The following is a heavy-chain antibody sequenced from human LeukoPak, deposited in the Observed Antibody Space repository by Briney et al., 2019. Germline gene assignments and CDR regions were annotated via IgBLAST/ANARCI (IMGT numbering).Heavy chain of an antibody. CDR1: GGSFSGYY. V-gene: IGHV4-34*01. D-gene: IGHD3/OR15-3a*01. CDR3: TRLDDGLGIDY. Sequence: SETLSLTCAVYGGSFSGYYWNWIRQPPRKGLEWIGEISHSGSTKYNPSLKSRVTLSVDTSKHQFSLRLNSVTAAETAVYYCTRLDDGLGIDYWGQGTLVTVSS. J-gene: IGHJ4*02. CDR2: ISHSGST.